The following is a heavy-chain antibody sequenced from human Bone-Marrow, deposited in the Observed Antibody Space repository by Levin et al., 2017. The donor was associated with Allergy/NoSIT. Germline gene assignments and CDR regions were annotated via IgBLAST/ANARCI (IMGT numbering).Heavy chain of an antibody. V-gene: IGHV4-34*01. CDR2: ISPTGDT. CDR3: ARGGRYCSGVCNYYLDS. J-gene: IGHJ4*02. Sequence: SETLSLTCAVSGGSFSGSYWTWIRQSPDKGLEWIGEISPTGDTNYNPSLESRVIISVDTSTLHFSLRMSAMTASDTAVYYCARGGRYCSGVCNYYLDSWGQGALVTDSS. CDR1: GGSFSGSY. D-gene: IGHD2-8*02.